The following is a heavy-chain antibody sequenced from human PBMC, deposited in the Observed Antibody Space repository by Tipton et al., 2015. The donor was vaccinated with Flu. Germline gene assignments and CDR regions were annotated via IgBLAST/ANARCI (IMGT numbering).Heavy chain of an antibody. CDR1: GGSFSGYY. D-gene: IGHD2-15*01. Sequence: TLSLTCAVYGGSFSGYYWSWIRQPPGKGLEWIGEINHSGSTNYNPSLKSRVTISVDTSKNQFSRKLSSVTAAGTAVYYCARGHRYLSVGSCYSIDYWGQGTLVTVSS. CDR3: ARGHRYLSVGSCYSIDY. V-gene: IGHV4-34*01. J-gene: IGHJ4*02. CDR2: INHSGST.